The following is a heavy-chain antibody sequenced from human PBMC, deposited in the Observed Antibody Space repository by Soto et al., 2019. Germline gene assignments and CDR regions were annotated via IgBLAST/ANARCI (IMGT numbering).Heavy chain of an antibody. J-gene: IGHJ4*01. D-gene: IGHD5-18*01. CDR3: AKDGLGAYSYGSYYFDY. CDR1: GFTFDDYG. V-gene: IGHV3-20*04. Sequence: GGSLRLSCAASGFTFDDYGMSWVRQAPGKGLEWVSGINWNGGSTYYADSVKGRFTISRDNSKNTLYLQMNSLRAEDTAVYYCAKDGLGAYSYGSYYFDYWGQGTLVTVSS. CDR2: INWNGGST.